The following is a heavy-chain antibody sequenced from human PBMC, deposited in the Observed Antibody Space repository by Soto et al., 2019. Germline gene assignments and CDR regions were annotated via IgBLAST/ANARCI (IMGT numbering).Heavy chain of an antibody. CDR1: SFTFSSYA. D-gene: IGHD6-19*01. V-gene: IGHV3-30*18. Sequence: QVQLVESGGGVVQPGRSLRLSCAASSFTFSSYAIHWVRQAPGKGLQWVAFISYDGRNKDYADSVKGRFTISRDNSRNTLYLQMSSLRAEDTAVYYCAKNYGPGIAVAGTDWYFELWDRGTLVTVSS. CDR2: ISYDGRNK. J-gene: IGHJ2*01. CDR3: AKNYGPGIAVAGTDWYFEL.